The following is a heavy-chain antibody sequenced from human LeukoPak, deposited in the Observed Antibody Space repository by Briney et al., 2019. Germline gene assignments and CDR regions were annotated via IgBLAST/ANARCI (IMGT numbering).Heavy chain of an antibody. Sequence: PSETLSHTCAVYGGSFSGYCWSWIRQPPGKGLEWIGEINHSGSTNYNPSLKSRVTISVDTSKNQFSLKLSSVTAADTAVYYCARVGLGYCSSTSCFLGMDVWGQGTTVTVSS. D-gene: IGHD2-2*01. CDR3: ARVGLGYCSSTSCFLGMDV. CDR2: INHSGST. CDR1: GGSFSGYC. J-gene: IGHJ6*02. V-gene: IGHV4-34*01.